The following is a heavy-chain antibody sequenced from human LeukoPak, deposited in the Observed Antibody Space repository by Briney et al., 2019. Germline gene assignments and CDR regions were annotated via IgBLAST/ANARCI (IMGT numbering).Heavy chain of an antibody. CDR3: AKDMVGGLPDYFDY. V-gene: IGHV3-30*04. D-gene: IGHD3-10*01. J-gene: IGHJ4*02. CDR2: IAFDGSIT. CDR1: GFTFNDFA. Sequence: GGSLRLSCSASGFTFNDFAMHWVRQSPDKGLEWVAVIAFDGSITYYADSAKGRFIISRDNSKNTLYLEMNSLTTDDTAVYYCAKDMVGGLPDYFDYWGKGTLVTVSS.